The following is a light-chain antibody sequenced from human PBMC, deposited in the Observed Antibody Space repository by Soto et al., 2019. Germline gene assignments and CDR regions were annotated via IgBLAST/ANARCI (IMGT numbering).Light chain of an antibody. CDR2: DAS. V-gene: IGKV3-15*01. J-gene: IGKJ2*01. CDR3: QHYNNWPPYT. Sequence: EIGMTQSPATLSLSPGERATLSCRASQSVSSDLAWYQQKPGQAPRLLIYDASTRAAGVPARFTGSGSETEFTLTISSLQSEDYAVYYCQHYNNWPPYTFGQGTKVDIK. CDR1: QSVSSD.